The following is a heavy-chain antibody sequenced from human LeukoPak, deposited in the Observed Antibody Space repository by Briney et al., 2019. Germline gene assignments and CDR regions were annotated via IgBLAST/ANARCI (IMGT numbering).Heavy chain of an antibody. CDR2: IYYSGST. CDR3: GRGSSGYYYLPDY. J-gene: IGHJ4*02. D-gene: IGHD3-22*01. CDR1: GGSISSYY. V-gene: IGHV4-59*01. Sequence: SETLSLTCTVSGGSISSYYWSWIRQPPGKGLEWIGYIYYSGSTNYNPSLKSRVTISVDTSKNRFSLKLSSVTAADTAVYYCGRGSSGYYYLPDYWGQGTLVTVSS.